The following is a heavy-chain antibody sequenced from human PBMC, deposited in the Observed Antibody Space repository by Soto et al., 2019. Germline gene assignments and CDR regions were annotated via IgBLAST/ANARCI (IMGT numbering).Heavy chain of an antibody. CDR3: ARDPPDFWSGPHKAFYYYYGMDV. D-gene: IGHD3-3*01. V-gene: IGHV1-18*01. J-gene: IGHJ6*02. Sequence: GASVKVSCKASGYTFTSYGISWVRQAPGQGLEWMGWISAYNGNTNYAQKLQGRVTMTTDTSTSTAYMELRSLRSDDTAVYYCARDPPDFWSGPHKAFYYYYGMDVWGQGTTVTVSS. CDR2: ISAYNGNT. CDR1: GYTFTSYG.